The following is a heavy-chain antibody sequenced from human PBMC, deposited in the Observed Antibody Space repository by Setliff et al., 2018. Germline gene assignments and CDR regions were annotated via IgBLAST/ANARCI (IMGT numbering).Heavy chain of an antibody. CDR2: ISPSGAT. CDR3: AREGRWDYNYPIY. D-gene: IGHD5-12*01. J-gene: IGHJ4*02. Sequence: SETLSLTCSVSDDSFYSDYYFWGGIRQPPGKGLEWIATISPSGATNYNSSLKSRVTLSRDVAKRQFALNLRSVTAVDPAVYYCAREGRWDYNYPIYWGQGILVTVSS. V-gene: IGHV4-39*01. CDR1: DDSFYSDYYF.